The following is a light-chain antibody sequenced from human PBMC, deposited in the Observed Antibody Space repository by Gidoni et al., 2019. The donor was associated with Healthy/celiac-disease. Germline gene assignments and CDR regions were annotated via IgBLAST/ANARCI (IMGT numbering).Light chain of an antibody. Sequence: QSALTQPASVSGSPGQSITISCTGTSSDVVGYNYVSWYQQLPGKAPKLMIYEVSNRPSGVSTPFSGSKSGNTASLTISVLQAEDEADYYCSSYTSSSTLVVFGGGTKLTVL. J-gene: IGLJ2*01. CDR3: SSYTSSSTLVV. CDR1: SSDVVGYNY. V-gene: IGLV2-14*01. CDR2: EVS.